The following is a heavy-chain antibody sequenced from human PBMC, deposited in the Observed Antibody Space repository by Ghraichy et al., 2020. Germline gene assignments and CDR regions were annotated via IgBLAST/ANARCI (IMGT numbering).Heavy chain of an antibody. J-gene: IGHJ4*02. D-gene: IGHD6-19*01. V-gene: IGHV3-66*01. CDR2: IYSGGKT. CDR1: GFPVSSDY. Sequence: SCAASGFPVSSDYMSWVRQAPGRGLECVSVIYSGGKTYYSDSVQGRFTISRDISKNTLYLQMTSLRAEDTAVYYCARSPRSGWFARSPFDSWGQGTLVTVS. CDR3: ARSPRSGWFARSPFDS.